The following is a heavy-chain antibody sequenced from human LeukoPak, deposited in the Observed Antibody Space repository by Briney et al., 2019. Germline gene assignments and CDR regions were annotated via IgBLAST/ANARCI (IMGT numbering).Heavy chain of an antibody. V-gene: IGHV3-30*04. Sequence: GGSLRLSCAATGFTFSSYAMHWVHQAPGKGLEWVAVISYDGSSKYYADSVKGRFTISRDNSKNTLYLQMNSLRAEDTAVYYCARTWRPYYYYGMDVWGQGTTVTVSS. CDR3: ARTWRPYYYYGMDV. CDR2: ISYDGSSK. J-gene: IGHJ6*02. CDR1: GFTFSSYA.